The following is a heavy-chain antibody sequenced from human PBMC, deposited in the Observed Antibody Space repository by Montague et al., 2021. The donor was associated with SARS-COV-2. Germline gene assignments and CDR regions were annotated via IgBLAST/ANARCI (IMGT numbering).Heavy chain of an antibody. J-gene: IGHJ5*02. CDR3: PHRHEDATLINEWFDP. Sequence: PALVKPTQTLTLTCTFSGFSLSTNGVGVGWIRQPPGKALEWLARIYWDGDKRYSPSLMRRLTISTDTSKNQVVLTMTNMNPVDTATYYCPHRHEDATLINEWFDPWGQGTMVTVSS. CDR1: GFSLSTNGVG. V-gene: IGHV2-5*02. D-gene: IGHD3-16*01. CDR2: IYWDGDK.